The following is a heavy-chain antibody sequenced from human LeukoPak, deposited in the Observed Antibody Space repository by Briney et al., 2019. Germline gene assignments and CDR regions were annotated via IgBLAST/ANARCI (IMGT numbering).Heavy chain of an antibody. J-gene: IGHJ4*02. V-gene: IGHV3-30*02. D-gene: IGHD1-7*01. Sequence: GGSLRLSCAASGFTFSSYGMHWVRQAPGKGLEWVAFIRYDGSNKYYADSVKGRFTASRDNSKNTLYLQMSSLRAEDTAVCYCAKDERNWNYNLASQTYDWGQGTLVTVSS. CDR2: IRYDGSNK. CDR1: GFTFSSYG. CDR3: AKDERNWNYNLASQTYD.